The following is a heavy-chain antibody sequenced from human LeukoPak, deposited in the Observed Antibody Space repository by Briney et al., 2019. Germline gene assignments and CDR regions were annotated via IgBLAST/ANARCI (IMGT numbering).Heavy chain of an antibody. Sequence: PGRSLRLSCAASGFTFDDYAMHWVRQAPGKGLEWVSGISWNSGSIGYADSVKGRFTISRDNAKNSLYLQMNSLRAEDTALYYCAKDPRPDYYGSGSYYPYYFDYWGQGTLVTVSS. J-gene: IGHJ4*02. CDR3: AKDPRPDYYGSGSYYPYYFDY. CDR1: GFTFDDYA. D-gene: IGHD3-10*01. V-gene: IGHV3-9*01. CDR2: ISWNSGSI.